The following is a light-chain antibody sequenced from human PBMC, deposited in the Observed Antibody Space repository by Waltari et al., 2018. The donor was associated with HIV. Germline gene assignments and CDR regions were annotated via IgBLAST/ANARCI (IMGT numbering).Light chain of an antibody. Sequence: QAVLTQPPSAPGTPGQRLTLSPSGSSSKSGSDAVNWYQQLPGTAPKLLIYNNTQRPSGVPDRFSASKSGTSASLAISGLQSEDEADYYGATWDHRLNGWVFGGGTKLTVL. J-gene: IGLJ3*02. V-gene: IGLV1-44*01. CDR3: ATWDHRLNGWV. CDR2: NNT. CDR1: SSKSGSDA.